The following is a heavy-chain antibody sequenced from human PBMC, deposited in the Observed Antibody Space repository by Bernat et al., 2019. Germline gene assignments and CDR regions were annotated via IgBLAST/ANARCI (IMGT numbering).Heavy chain of an antibody. D-gene: IGHD6-13*01. J-gene: IGHJ6*02. Sequence: QVQLVESGGGVVQPGRSLRLSCAASGFTFSSYAMHWVRQAPGKGREWVAFISDDGSNKYSADSVKGRFTISRDNSKNTLYLQMNSLRAEDTAVYYCAREAPYSSSWYKDYYYGMDVWGQGTTVTVSS. CDR3: AREAPYSSSWYKDYYYGMDV. V-gene: IGHV3-30-3*01. CDR1: GFTFSSYA. CDR2: ISDDGSNK.